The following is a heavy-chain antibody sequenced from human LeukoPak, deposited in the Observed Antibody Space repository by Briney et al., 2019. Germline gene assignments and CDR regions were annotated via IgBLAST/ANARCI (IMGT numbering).Heavy chain of an antibody. J-gene: IGHJ4*02. CDR3: ARRADQGYPVIYGFDF. CDR1: GGSISSSSYY. V-gene: IGHV4-39*01. Sequence: SETLSLTCTVSGGSISSSSYYWGWIRQPPGKGLEWIGSIYYSGSTYYNPSLKSRVTISDDRSSNQFSLNLNSVTAADTAVYYCARRADQGYPVIYGFDFWGQGTLVTAPS. D-gene: IGHD5-12*01. CDR2: IYYSGST.